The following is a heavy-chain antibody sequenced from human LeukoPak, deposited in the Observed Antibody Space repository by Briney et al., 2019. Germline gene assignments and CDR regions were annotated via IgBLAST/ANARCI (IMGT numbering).Heavy chain of an antibody. Sequence: SETLFLTCSVSGGSLSYSSYYWGWIRQPPGKGLERIGRIYYNRSTYYNPSLKNGVTTSVDPCKHQFPPQLSSVPAPDTPLYYCASTREDIFFDYWGQRTLVTLSS. CDR3: ASTREDIFFDY. J-gene: IGHJ4*02. CDR1: GGSLSYSSYY. V-gene: IGHV4-39*06. CDR2: IYYNRST. D-gene: IGHD2-15*01.